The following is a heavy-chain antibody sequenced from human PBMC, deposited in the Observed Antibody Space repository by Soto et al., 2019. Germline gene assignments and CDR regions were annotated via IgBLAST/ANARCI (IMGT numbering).Heavy chain of an antibody. J-gene: IGHJ4*02. D-gene: IGHD6-13*01. V-gene: IGHV2-5*01. CDR1: GFSLSTGGVG. Sequence: SGPTLVNPTQTLTLTCTFSGFSLSTGGVGVDWIRQTPGQALEWLGLIYWTDEKRYSPSLRNRLTITKDTSKNQVVLTMTNMDPVDTGTYYCAHESYHNSWYVYWGQGTPVNV. CDR3: AHESYHNSWYVY. CDR2: IYWTDEK.